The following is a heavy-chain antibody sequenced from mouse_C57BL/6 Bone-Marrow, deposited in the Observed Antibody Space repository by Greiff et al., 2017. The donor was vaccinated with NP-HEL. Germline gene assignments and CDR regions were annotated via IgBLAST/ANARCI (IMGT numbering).Heavy chain of an antibody. Sequence: QVQLQQSGAELARPGASVKMSCKASGYTFTSYTMHWVKQRPGQGLEWIGYINPSSGYTKYNQKFKDKATLTADKSSSTAYMQLSSLTSEDSAVYYCAREATYYYGSSPYAMDYWGQGTSVTVSS. J-gene: IGHJ4*01. CDR2: INPSSGYT. D-gene: IGHD1-1*01. CDR3: AREATYYYGSSPYAMDY. CDR1: GYTFTSYT. V-gene: IGHV1-4*01.